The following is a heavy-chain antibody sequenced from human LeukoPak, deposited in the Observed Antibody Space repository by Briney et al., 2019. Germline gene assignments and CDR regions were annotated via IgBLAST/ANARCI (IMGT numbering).Heavy chain of an antibody. D-gene: IGHD6-13*01. CDR3: ARDMASSSWYGGHWYLDL. V-gene: IGHV1-2*02. CDR1: GYTFTGYY. J-gene: IGHJ2*01. CDR2: INPNSGGT. Sequence: GASVKVSCKASGYTFTGYYMHWVRQAPGQGLEWMGWINPNSGGTNYAQKFQGRVTMTRDTSISTAYMELSSLRSDDTAVYYCARDMASSSWYGGHWYLDLWGRGTLVTVSS.